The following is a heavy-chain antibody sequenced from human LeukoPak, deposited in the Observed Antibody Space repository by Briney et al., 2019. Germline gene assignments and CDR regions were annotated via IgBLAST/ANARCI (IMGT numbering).Heavy chain of an antibody. CDR3: AKAGIVVVPAAYMHGWFDP. J-gene: IGHJ5*02. D-gene: IGHD2-2*01. CDR1: GFTFSSYA. V-gene: IGHV3-23*01. Sequence: SGGSLRLSCAASGFTFSSYAMSWVRQAPGKGLEWVSAISGSGGSTHYADSVKGRFTISRDNSKNTLYLQMNSLRAEDAAVYYCAKAGIVVVPAAYMHGWFDPRGQGTLVTVSS. CDR2: ISGSGGST.